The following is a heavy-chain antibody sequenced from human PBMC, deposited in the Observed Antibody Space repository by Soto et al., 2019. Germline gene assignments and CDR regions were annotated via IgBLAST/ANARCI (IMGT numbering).Heavy chain of an antibody. CDR2: IIPILGIP. CDR1: AITFRTYT. J-gene: IGHJ3*02. CDR3: ASPQSADWDRDAFDI. Sequence: SVKVSCKASAITFRTYTISWVRQAPGQGLEWMGRIIPILGIPNYAQKFQGRVTITADRSTSTAYMELSSLRSEDTAVYYCASPQSADWDRDAFDIWGQGTMVTVSS. V-gene: IGHV1-69*02. D-gene: IGHD1-26*01.